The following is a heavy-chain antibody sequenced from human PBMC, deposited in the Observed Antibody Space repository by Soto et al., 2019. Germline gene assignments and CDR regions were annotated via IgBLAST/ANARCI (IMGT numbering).Heavy chain of an antibody. D-gene: IGHD1-26*01. CDR2: ISDDGGNK. Sequence: QVQLVESGGGVVQPGRSLRLSCAASGFIFNSYVMHWIRLAPGKGLEWVALISDDGGNKYYADSVKGRFTISRDNSKNTLYLQMYSLRPEDTALYYCARAYSAYNPSFDYCGQGTLVIVSS. V-gene: IGHV3-30-3*01. CDR3: ARAYSAYNPSFDY. J-gene: IGHJ4*02. CDR1: GFIFNSYV.